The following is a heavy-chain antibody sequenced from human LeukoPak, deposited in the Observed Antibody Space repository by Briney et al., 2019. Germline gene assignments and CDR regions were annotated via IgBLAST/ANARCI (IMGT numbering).Heavy chain of an antibody. CDR1: GYTFTSYG. D-gene: IGHD5-18*01. CDR2: ISAHSGNT. Sequence: ASVKVSCKTSGYTFTSYGISWVRQAPGQGLEWMGWISAHSGNTNYPQKLQGRVTMTTDTSTSTAYMELRSLRSDDTAVYYCARVDTAMVKEPWGQGTLVTVSS. J-gene: IGHJ5*02. V-gene: IGHV1-18*01. CDR3: ARVDTAMVKEP.